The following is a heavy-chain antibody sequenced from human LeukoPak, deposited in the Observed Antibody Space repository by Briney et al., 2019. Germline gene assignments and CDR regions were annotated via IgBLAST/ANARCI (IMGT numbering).Heavy chain of an antibody. Sequence: QPGGSLRLSCAASGFTFSSYAMSWVRQAPGKGLEWVSAISGSGGSTYYADSVKGRFTISRDNSKNTLYLQMNSLRAEDTAVYYCAKGGSCSGGSCYGFVDYWGQGTLVTVSS. CDR1: GFTFSSYA. D-gene: IGHD2-15*01. CDR3: AKGGSCSGGSCYGFVDY. J-gene: IGHJ4*02. CDR2: ISGSGGST. V-gene: IGHV3-23*01.